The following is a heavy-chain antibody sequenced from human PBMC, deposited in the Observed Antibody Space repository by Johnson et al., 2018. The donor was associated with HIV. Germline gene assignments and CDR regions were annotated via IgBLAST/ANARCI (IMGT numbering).Heavy chain of an antibody. CDR1: GFTFSSYD. CDR2: ISYDGSNK. D-gene: IGHD6-6*01. J-gene: IGHJ3*02. V-gene: IGHV3-30*14. Sequence: QMQLVESGGGVVQPGRSLRVSCGASGFTFSSYDMHWVRQAPGKGLEWVAVISYDGSNKYYADSVKGRFTISRDNSKNTLYLQLNSLRAEDTAVYYCAKERNLVRAFDIWGQGTMVTVSS. CDR3: AKERNLVRAFDI.